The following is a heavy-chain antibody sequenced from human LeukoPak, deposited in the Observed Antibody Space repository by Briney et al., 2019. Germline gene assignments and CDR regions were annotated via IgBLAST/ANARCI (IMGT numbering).Heavy chain of an antibody. CDR1: GDSISSYY. J-gene: IGHJ6*02. Sequence: SETLSLTCTVSGDSISSYYWSWIRQPPGKGLEWIGYIYYSGSTNYNPSLKSRVTISVDTSKNQFSLKLSSVTAADTAVYYCARAEGPRYCSSTSCGGYYYGMDVWGQGTTVTVSS. D-gene: IGHD2-2*01. CDR3: ARAEGPRYCSSTSCGGYYYGMDV. V-gene: IGHV4-59*01. CDR2: IYYSGST.